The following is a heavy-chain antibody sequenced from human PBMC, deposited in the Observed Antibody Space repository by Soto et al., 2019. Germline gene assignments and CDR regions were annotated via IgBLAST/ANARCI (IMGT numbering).Heavy chain of an antibody. CDR1: GVTFSSYA. CDR2: IIPIFGTA. CDR3: ARHDCISTSCYYYYYYGMDV. V-gene: IGHV1-69*12. D-gene: IGHD2-2*01. Sequence: QVQLVQSGAEVKKPGSSVKVSCKSSGVTFSSYAISWVRQAPGQGLEWMGGIIPIFGTANYAQKFQGRVTITADESTSTAYMELSSLRSEDTAVYYCARHDCISTSCYYYYYYGMDVWGQGTTVTVSS. J-gene: IGHJ6*02.